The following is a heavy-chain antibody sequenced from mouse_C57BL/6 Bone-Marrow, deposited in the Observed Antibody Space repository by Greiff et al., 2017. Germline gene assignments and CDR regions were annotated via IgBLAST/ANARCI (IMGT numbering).Heavy chain of an antibody. J-gene: IGHJ4*01. CDR3: LCLYYDYLYAMDY. D-gene: IGHD2-4*01. Sequence: QVQLKQSGAELMKPGASVKLSCKATGYTFTGYWIEWVKQRPGHGLEWIGEILPGSGRTNYNEKFKGKAPFTADTSSNTAYMQLSSLTTEDSAIYYCLCLYYDYLYAMDYWGQGTSVTVSS. CDR2: ILPGSGRT. V-gene: IGHV1-9*01. CDR1: GYTFTGYW.